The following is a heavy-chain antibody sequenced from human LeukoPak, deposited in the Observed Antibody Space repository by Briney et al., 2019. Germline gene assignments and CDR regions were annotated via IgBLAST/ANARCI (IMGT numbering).Heavy chain of an antibody. J-gene: IGHJ4*02. D-gene: IGHD3-3*01. V-gene: IGHV1-46*03. CDR1: GYTFTSYY. CDR3: ARSPGSSVPDSYDFHDY. Sequence: ASVKVSCKASGYTFTSYYMHWVRQAPGQGLEWMGIINPSGGSTSYAQKFQGRVTMTRDTSTSTVYMELSSLRSEDTAVYYCARSPGSSVPDSYDFHDYWGQGTLVTVSS. CDR2: INPSGGST.